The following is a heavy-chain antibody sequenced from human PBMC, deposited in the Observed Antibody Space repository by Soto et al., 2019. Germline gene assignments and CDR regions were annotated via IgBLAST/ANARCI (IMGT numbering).Heavy chain of an antibody. CDR2: ISAYNGNI. D-gene: IGHD6-13*01. Sequence: QVQLVQSGGEVKKPGASVKVSCKASAYTFTNYGISWVRQAPGQGLEGMGWISAYNGNINYAQKFPCGVTMTTDTSTSSAYLEVRRLRSDDTGVYYCARSGSSWNLREFDSWGQGTLVTVSS. J-gene: IGHJ4*02. CDR3: ARSGSSWNLREFDS. V-gene: IGHV1-18*01. CDR1: AYTFTNYG.